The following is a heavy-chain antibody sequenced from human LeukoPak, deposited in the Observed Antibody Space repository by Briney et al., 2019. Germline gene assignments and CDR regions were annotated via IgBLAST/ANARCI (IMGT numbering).Heavy chain of an antibody. Sequence: PSETLSLTCNVSDYSISSVYYWGWIRQSPGKGLEWIGSIYHTGYTYYNPSLKSRITISLETSRTQFSLKLNSVTAADTAVYFCVTTGHSSGWQFDYWGQGTLVTVSS. D-gene: IGHD6-19*01. CDR1: DYSISSVYY. J-gene: IGHJ4*02. CDR3: VTTGHSSGWQFDY. V-gene: IGHV4-38-2*02. CDR2: IYHTGYT.